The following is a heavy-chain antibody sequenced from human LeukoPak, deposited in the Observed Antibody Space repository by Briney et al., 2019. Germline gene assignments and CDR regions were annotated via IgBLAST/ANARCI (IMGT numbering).Heavy chain of an antibody. V-gene: IGHV1-2*02. D-gene: IGHD3-3*01. Sequence: ASVKLSCKASGYHLPDSYIHWLRQAPGQGLQWMGRINPNSGGTDYAQKFQGRVTMTRDTSITTVYMELSSLRSDDTAFFYCARKSSKTFFDWGQGTLVTVSS. CDR1: GYHLPDSY. CDR2: INPNSGGT. CDR3: ARKSSKTFFD. J-gene: IGHJ4*02.